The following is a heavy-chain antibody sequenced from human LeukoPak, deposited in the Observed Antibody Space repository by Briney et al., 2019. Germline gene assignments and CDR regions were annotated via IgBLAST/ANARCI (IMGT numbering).Heavy chain of an antibody. CDR1: GYTFTSYD. J-gene: IGHJ4*02. CDR2: MNPNSGNT. CDR3: ARGKKTMVRGVLYYFDY. D-gene: IGHD3-10*01. Sequence: ALVKVSCKASGYTFTSYDINWVRQATGQGLEWMGWMNPNSGNTGYAQKFQGRVTMTRNTSISTAYMELSSLRSEDTAVYYCARGKKTMVRGVLYYFDYWGQGTLVTVSS. V-gene: IGHV1-8*01.